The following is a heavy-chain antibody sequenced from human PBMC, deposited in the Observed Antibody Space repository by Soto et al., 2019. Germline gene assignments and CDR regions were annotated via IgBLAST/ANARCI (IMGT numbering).Heavy chain of an antibody. CDR1: VGSTSVSSYT. D-gene: IGHD2-2*01. CDR3: ARSQDIVVVPAATTFDY. Sequence: QRQDSAQGLLKPSEPLSLTCISSVGSTSVSSYTWGWFGQPPGKGREWFGGIYYSGSPYYNPSLKSRVTISVETSKNQFSLKLSSVTAADTAVYYCARSQDIVVVPAATTFDYWGQGTLVTVSS. V-gene: IGHV4-39*01. J-gene: IGHJ4*02. CDR2: IYYSGSP.